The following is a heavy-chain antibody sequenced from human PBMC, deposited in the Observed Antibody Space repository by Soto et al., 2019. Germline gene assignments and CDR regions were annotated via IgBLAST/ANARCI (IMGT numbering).Heavy chain of an antibody. CDR3: ARGEDIVVVPAAASTYYYYYGMAV. J-gene: IGHJ6*04. Sequence: ASVKVFCKVSGYTFTGYYMHWVRQAPGQGLEWMGWINPNSGGTNYAQKFQGRVTMTRDTSISTAYMELSRLRSDDTAVYYCARGEDIVVVPAAASTYYYYYGMAVWGKGTTVTVSS. V-gene: IGHV1-2*02. CDR2: INPNSGGT. D-gene: IGHD2-2*01. CDR1: GYTFTGYY.